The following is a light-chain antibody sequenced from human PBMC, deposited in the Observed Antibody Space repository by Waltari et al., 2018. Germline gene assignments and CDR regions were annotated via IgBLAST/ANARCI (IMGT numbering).Light chain of an antibody. V-gene: IGLV1-40*01. Sequence: SVLTQPPSVSGTPGQRVTISCTGSRSDIGTVYDFHWYQHLPGTAPKLLIYGNTNRPSGVPDRFSGSKSGTSASLAITGLQAEDEADYYCQSYDSSLSTSVFGGGTKLTVL. CDR3: QSYDSSLSTSV. J-gene: IGLJ2*01. CDR2: GNT. CDR1: RSDIGTVYD.